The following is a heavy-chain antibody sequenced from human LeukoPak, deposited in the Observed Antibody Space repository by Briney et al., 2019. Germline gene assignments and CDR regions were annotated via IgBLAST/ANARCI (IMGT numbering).Heavy chain of an antibody. CDR3: ASGRQLGY. Sequence: GGSLRLSCAASGFTISSYWMSWVRQAPGKGLEWVANIKEDGSEKYYVDSVKGRFTISRDNAKNSLYLQMNSLRAEDTAVYYCASGRQLGYWGQGTLVTVSS. CDR2: IKEDGSEK. D-gene: IGHD6-13*01. CDR1: GFTISSYW. J-gene: IGHJ4*02. V-gene: IGHV3-7*03.